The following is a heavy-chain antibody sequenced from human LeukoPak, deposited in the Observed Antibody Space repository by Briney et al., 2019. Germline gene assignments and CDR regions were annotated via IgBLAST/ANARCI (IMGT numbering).Heavy chain of an antibody. CDR3: ARAGQYYFDSAGYFPDY. V-gene: IGHV4-30-4*01. D-gene: IGHD3-22*01. CDR2: IYYSGST. Sequence: SETLSLTCTVSGDSVSSGGSYWSWIRQPPGKGLEWIGSIYYSGSTYYNPSLKSRLTISVDTSKNQFSLKLSSVTAADTAVYYCARAGQYYFDSAGYFPDYWGQGTLVTVSS. CDR1: GDSVSSGGSY. J-gene: IGHJ4*02.